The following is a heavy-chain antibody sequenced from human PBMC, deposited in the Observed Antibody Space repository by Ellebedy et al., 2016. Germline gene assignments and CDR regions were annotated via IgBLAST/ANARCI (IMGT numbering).Heavy chain of an antibody. D-gene: IGHD6-19*01. CDR2: ISGSGGST. CDR1: GFTFSSYA. CDR3: AKEGGSGCLGY. Sequence: GESLKISXAASGFTFSSYAMSWVRQAPGKGLEWVSAISGSGGSTYYADSVKGRFTISRDNSKNTLYLQMNSLRAEDTAVYYCAKEGGSGCLGYWGQGTLVTVSS. J-gene: IGHJ4*02. V-gene: IGHV3-23*01.